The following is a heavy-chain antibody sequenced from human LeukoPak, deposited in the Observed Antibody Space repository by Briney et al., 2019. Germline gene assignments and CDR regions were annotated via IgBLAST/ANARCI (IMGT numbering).Heavy chain of an antibody. CDR1: GYTFTSYG. Sequence: ASVKVSCKASGYTFTSYGINWVRQAPRQGLEWTGWISAYNGNTNYAQKLQGRVTMTTDTSTSTAYMELRSLRSDDTAVYYCARELEVRGVIIGGFDYWGQGTLVTVSS. CDR2: ISAYNGNT. D-gene: IGHD3-10*01. J-gene: IGHJ4*02. V-gene: IGHV1-18*01. CDR3: ARELEVRGVIIGGFDY.